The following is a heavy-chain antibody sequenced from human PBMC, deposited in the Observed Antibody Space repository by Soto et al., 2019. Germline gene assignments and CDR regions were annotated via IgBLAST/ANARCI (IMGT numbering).Heavy chain of an antibody. CDR3: ARVSRISFGESDY. Sequence: GGSLRLSCAASGFTFSSYSMNWVRQAPGKGLEWVSYISSSSTIYYADSVKGRFTISRDNAKNSLYLQMNSLRAEDTAVYYCARVSRISFGESDYWGQGTLVTVSS. J-gene: IGHJ4*02. D-gene: IGHD3-16*01. V-gene: IGHV3-48*01. CDR1: GFTFSSYS. CDR2: ISSSSTI.